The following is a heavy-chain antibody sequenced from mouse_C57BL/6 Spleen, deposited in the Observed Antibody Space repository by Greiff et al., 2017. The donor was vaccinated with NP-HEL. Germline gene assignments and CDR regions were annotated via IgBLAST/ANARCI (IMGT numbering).Heavy chain of an antibody. CDR2: IYPRSGNT. CDR3: ARYGSSYYFDY. Sequence: QVQLKESGAELARPGASVKLSCKASGYTFTSYGISWEKQRTGQGLEWIGEIYPRSGNTYYNEKFKGKATLTADKSSSTAYMELRSLTSEDSAVYFCARYGSSYYFDYWGQGTTLTVSS. D-gene: IGHD1-1*01. J-gene: IGHJ2*01. CDR1: GYTFTSYG. V-gene: IGHV1-81*01.